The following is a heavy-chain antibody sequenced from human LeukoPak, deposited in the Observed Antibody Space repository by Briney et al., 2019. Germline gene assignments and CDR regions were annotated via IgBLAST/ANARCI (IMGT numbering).Heavy chain of an antibody. CDR1: GFTFSSYA. J-gene: IGHJ4*02. V-gene: IGHV3-30-3*01. CDR2: ISYDESNK. Sequence: GRSLRLSCAASGFTFSSYAMHWVRQALGKGLEWVAVISYDESNKYYADSVKGRFTISGDNSKNTLFLQMNSLRAEDTAVYYCARDLDCSSTSCGTNFDYWGQGTLVTVSS. CDR3: ARDLDCSSTSCGTNFDY. D-gene: IGHD2-2*01.